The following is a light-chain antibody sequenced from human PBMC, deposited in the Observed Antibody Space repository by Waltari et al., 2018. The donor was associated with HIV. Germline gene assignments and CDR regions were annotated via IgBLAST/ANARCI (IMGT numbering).Light chain of an antibody. CDR1: QDIKHF. V-gene: IGKV1-33*01. Sequence: DIQMTQSPSSLSASVGDRVTITCQASQDIKHFLNWYQQRPGKAPKLLIYDVSNLEAGVPSRFSGSGSGTDFTLTITSLQPEEFATYYCQQYDNLPYTFGQGAKLEIK. CDR2: DVS. J-gene: IGKJ2*01. CDR3: QQYDNLPYT.